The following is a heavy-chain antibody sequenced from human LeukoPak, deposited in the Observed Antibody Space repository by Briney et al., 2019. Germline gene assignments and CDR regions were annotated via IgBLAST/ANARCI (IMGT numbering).Heavy chain of an antibody. J-gene: IGHJ4*02. CDR3: ARGGLPDYFDY. Sequence: GASVKVSGKASGYTCTGYYMHWVRQAPGQGLEWMGWINPNSGGRNYAQKFQGRVTMTRDTSISTAYMELSRLRSDDTAVYYCARGGLPDYFDYWGQGTLVTVSS. V-gene: IGHV1-2*02. D-gene: IGHD3-16*01. CDR1: GYTCTGYY. CDR2: INPNSGGR.